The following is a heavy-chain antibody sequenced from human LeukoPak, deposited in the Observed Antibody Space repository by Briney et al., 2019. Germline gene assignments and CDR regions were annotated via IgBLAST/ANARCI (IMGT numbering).Heavy chain of an antibody. CDR2: IYHSGST. Sequence: SQTLSLTCTVSGGSISSGGYYWSWIRQPPGKGLEWIGYIYHSGSTYYNPSLKSRVTISVDTSKNQFSLNLNSVTAADTAVYFCARHSWVNGYFDFWGQGTLVTVSS. J-gene: IGHJ4*02. CDR3: ARHSWVNGYFDF. V-gene: IGHV4-30-2*01. D-gene: IGHD2-15*01. CDR1: GGSISSGGYY.